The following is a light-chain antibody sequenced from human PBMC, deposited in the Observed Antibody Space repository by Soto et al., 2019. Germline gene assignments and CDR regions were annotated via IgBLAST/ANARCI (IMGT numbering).Light chain of an antibody. V-gene: IGKV1-6*01. CDR3: LHDYNYPYT. J-gene: IGKJ2*01. CDR1: QGIRNN. Sequence: AIQMTQSPSSLSASGRNRVTIACRASQGIRNNLGWYQQKPGKAPKLLIYSAFSLQGGVPSRFSGCGSGTDFTLTISSLQPADFATYYCLHDYNYPYTFGPGTKLELK. CDR2: SAF.